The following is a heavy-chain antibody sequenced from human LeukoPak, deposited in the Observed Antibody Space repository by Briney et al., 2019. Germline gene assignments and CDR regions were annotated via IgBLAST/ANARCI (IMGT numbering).Heavy chain of an antibody. J-gene: IGHJ5*02. D-gene: IGHD2-2*01. Sequence: ASVKVSCKASGYTFTGYYMHWVRQAPGQGLEWMGWINPNSGGTNYAQKFQGRVTMTRDTSISTAYMELSRLRSDDTAVYYCARDAPLVVPAAIPPPGVWFDPWGQGTLVTVSS. CDR3: ARDAPLVVPAAIPPPGVWFDP. CDR1: GYTFTGYY. V-gene: IGHV1-2*02. CDR2: INPNSGGT.